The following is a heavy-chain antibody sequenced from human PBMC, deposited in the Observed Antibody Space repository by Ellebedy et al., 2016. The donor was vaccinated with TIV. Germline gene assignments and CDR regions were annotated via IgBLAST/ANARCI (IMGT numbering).Heavy chain of an antibody. D-gene: IGHD1-14*01. CDR3: ARATAGFDY. Sequence: GEFLKISCAASGFTFSSYDMHWVRQGSGNGLEWVSSIGAAGDTYYAGFVKGRVAISRENAKNSLYLQLNNVRVGDTAVYYCARATAGFDYWGQGTLVTVSS. V-gene: IGHV3-13*01. J-gene: IGHJ4*02. CDR2: IGAAGDT. CDR1: GFTFSSYD.